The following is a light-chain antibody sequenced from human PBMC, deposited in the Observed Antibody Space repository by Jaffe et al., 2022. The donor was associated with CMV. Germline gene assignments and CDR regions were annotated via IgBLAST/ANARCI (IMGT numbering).Light chain of an antibody. CDR3: QQYNSDFRT. J-gene: IGKJ1*01. CDR1: QSISTW. V-gene: IGKV1-5*03. CDR2: KAS. Sequence: DIQMTQSPSTLSASVGDRVTITCRASQSISTWLAWYQQKPGKAPKLLIYKASNLESGVPSRFSGSGSGTEFTLTISSLQPDDFATYYCQQYNSDFRTFGQGTTVEIK.